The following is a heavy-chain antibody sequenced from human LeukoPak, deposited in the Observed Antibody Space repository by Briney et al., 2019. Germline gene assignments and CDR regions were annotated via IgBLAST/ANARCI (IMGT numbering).Heavy chain of an antibody. CDR3: ARVRDGYNDAYDI. J-gene: IGHJ3*02. D-gene: IGHD5-24*01. CDR1: GYTFSNYN. Sequence: ASVKVSCKASGYTFSNYNIHWVRQAPGQGLEWMGIVNPSGDSTNYAQNFQGRVTMTGDTSTSTVYMELSSLRSEDTAVYYCARVRDGYNDAYDIWGQGTMVTVPS. CDR2: VNPSGDST. V-gene: IGHV1-46*01.